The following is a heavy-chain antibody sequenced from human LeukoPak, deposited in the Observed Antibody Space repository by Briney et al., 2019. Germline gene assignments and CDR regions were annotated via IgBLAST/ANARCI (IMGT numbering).Heavy chain of an antibody. CDR2: IIPIFGTA. Sequence: SVKVSCKASGYTFTSYAISWVRQAPGQGLEWMGGIIPIFGTANYAQKFQGRVTITADESTSTVYMELSSLRSEDTAVYYCARGRSGYEFPYYYYMDVWGKGTTVTISS. J-gene: IGHJ6*03. CDR3: ARGRSGYEFPYYYYMDV. D-gene: IGHD5-12*01. V-gene: IGHV1-69*13. CDR1: GYTFTSYA.